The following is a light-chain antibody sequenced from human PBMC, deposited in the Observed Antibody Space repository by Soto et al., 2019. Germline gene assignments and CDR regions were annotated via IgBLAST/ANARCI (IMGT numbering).Light chain of an antibody. J-gene: IGKJ1*01. V-gene: IGKV3-20*01. CDR2: DAS. Sequence: EIVWTQSPGTLSLSPGERATLSCRASQSVSSSYLAWYQQKPGQPPRLLIFDASSRATGIPDRFSGSGSGTDFTLTIRSLEPEDFAVYYCQQFGRSPPSWTFGQGTKVEIK. CDR3: QQFGRSPPSWT. CDR1: QSVSSSY.